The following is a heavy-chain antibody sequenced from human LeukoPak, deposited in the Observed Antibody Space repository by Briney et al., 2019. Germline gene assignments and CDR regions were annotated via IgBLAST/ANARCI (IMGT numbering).Heavy chain of an antibody. CDR3: STLTSRGLSDS. D-gene: IGHD1-20*01. V-gene: IGHV3-15*07. Sequence: EGSLRLSCAASGFTFTNAWMNWVRQAPGKGLEWVGRIKSKAVGETIDYAAPVKGRFTFSRDDSKNMLYLQMNSLKSEDTAVYYCSTLTSRGLSDSWGQGTLVTVSS. CDR1: GFTFTNAW. CDR2: IKSKAVGETI. J-gene: IGHJ4*02.